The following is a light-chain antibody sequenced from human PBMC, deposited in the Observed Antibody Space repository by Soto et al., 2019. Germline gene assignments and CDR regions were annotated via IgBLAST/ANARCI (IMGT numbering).Light chain of an antibody. CDR1: SSDVGGYNY. CDR3: SSYTSSSTPVV. CDR2: EVS. Sequence: QSALTQPASVSGSPGQSITISCTGTSSDVGGYNYVSWYQQHPGKAPKLMIYEVSNRPSGVSNRFSGSKSGNTASLTISGLQAEDEADYYRSSYTSSSTPVVFGGGTKLTVL. V-gene: IGLV2-14*01. J-gene: IGLJ2*01.